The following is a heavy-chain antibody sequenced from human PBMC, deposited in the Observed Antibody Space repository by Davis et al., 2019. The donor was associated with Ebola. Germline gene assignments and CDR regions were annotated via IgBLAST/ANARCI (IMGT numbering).Heavy chain of an antibody. CDR2: INHSGST. CDR3: ASAYSSSTLFDY. Sequence: PSETLSLTCAVSGYSISSGYYWSWIRQPPGKGLEWIGEINHSGSTNYNPSRKSRVTISVDTSKNQFSLKLSSVTAADTAVYYCASAYSSSTLFDYWGQGTLVTVSS. CDR1: GYSISSGYY. D-gene: IGHD6-6*01. V-gene: IGHV4-34*01. J-gene: IGHJ4*02.